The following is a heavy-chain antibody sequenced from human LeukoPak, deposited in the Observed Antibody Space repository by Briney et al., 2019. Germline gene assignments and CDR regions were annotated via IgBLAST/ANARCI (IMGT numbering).Heavy chain of an antibody. V-gene: IGHV1-8*03. CDR1: GDTFSTYD. Sequence: ASVKVSCEASGDTFSTYDSNWVRQATGQGREWVGGMSSNSGNTGYARKFQGRVTTTADESTSTAHMQLSSLRSDDTAVYYCATGPSQGGYDLDYWGQGTLVTVSS. CDR2: MSSNSGNT. D-gene: IGHD5-12*01. J-gene: IGHJ4*02. CDR3: ATGPSQGGYDLDY.